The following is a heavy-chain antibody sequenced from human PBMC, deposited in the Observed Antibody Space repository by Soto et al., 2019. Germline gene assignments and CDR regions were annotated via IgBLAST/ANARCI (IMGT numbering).Heavy chain of an antibody. CDR3: ARPGIAAAETEDYYYYYGMDV. J-gene: IGHJ6*02. CDR2: IDPSDSYT. CDR1: GYSFTSYW. V-gene: IGHV5-10-1*01. D-gene: IGHD6-13*01. Sequence: GESLKISCKGSGYSFTSYWISWVRQMPGKGLEWMGRIDPSDSYTNYSPSFQGHVTISADKSISTAYLQWSSLKASDTAIYYCARPGIAAAETEDYYYYYGMDVWGQGTTVTVSS.